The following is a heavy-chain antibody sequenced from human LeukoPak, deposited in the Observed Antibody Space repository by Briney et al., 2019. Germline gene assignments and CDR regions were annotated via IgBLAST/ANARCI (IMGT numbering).Heavy chain of an antibody. CDR3: ARARGEYYYDSSGSDY. V-gene: IGHV3-53*01. CDR2: IYSGGST. J-gene: IGHJ4*02. Sequence: GGSLRLSCAVSGFTVSSNYMSWVRQAPGKGLEWVSVIYSGGSTYYADSVKGRFTISRDNAKNSLYLQMNSLRAEDTAVYYCARARGEYYYDSSGSDYWGQGTLVTVSS. D-gene: IGHD3-22*01. CDR1: GFTVSSNY.